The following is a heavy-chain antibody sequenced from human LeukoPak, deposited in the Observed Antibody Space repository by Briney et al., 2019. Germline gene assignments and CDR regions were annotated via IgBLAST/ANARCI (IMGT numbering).Heavy chain of an antibody. CDR1: GFTFKLYW. D-gene: IGHD2-15*01. CDR2: INDDGSDT. Sequence: PGGSLRLSCAASGFTFKLYWMHWVRQVPGKRPVWVSRINDDGSDTIYADSVRGRFTISRDDAKNTVYLQMNSLRAEDSAVYYCAKEVEGVYCFDYWGQGTLVTVSS. V-gene: IGHV3-74*01. J-gene: IGHJ4*02. CDR3: AKEVEGVYCFDY.